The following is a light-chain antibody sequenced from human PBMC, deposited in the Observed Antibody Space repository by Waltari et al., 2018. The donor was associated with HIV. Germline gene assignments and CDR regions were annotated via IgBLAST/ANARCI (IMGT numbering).Light chain of an antibody. J-gene: IGLJ2*01. CDR1: SPAVGGYNY. V-gene: IGLV2-14*01. CDR2: EVS. Sequence: QSALTQPASVSGSPGQSLTISCTGTSPAVGGYNYVSWYQHHPGKPPKLMIYEVSNRPSGVSNRFSGSKSGNTASLTISGLQAEDEADYYCSSYTSSSTLVFGGGTKLTVL. CDR3: SSYTSSSTLV.